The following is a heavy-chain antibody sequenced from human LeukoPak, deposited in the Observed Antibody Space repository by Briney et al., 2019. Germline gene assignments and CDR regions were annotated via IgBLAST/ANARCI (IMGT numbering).Heavy chain of an antibody. Sequence: SGTLSLTCTGSGGSLRRGGYYWRWLPHHPGRGLEGIGYIYYSGSTHYHPSLKIRVTISLDTSKNQFSLKLSSVPAADTAVYYCARDMTDWWFDPWGQGTLVTVSS. CDR2: IYYSGST. CDR1: GGSLRRGGYY. D-gene: IGHD3-9*01. V-gene: IGHV4-31*03. J-gene: IGHJ5*02. CDR3: ARDMTDWWFDP.